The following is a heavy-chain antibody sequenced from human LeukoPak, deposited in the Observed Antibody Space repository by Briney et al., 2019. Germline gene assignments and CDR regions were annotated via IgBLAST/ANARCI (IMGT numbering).Heavy chain of an antibody. J-gene: IGHJ4*02. D-gene: IGHD5-24*01. Sequence: SETLSLTCTVSGASISSYYWSWIRQPPGKGLEWIGYIYYSGSTNYNPSLKSRVTISVDTSKNQFSLKLSSVTAADTAVYYCARRLQTFDYWGQGTLVTVSS. V-gene: IGHV4-59*01. CDR2: IYYSGST. CDR3: ARRLQTFDY. CDR1: GASISSYY.